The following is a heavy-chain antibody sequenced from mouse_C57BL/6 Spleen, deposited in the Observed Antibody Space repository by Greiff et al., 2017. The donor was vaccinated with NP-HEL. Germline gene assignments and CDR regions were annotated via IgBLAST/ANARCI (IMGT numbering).Heavy chain of an antibody. Sequence: QVQLQQSGAELVRPGASVTLSCKASGYTFTDYEMHWVKQTPVHGLEWIGAIDPETGGTAYNQKFKGKAILTADKTSSTAYMELRSLTSENSAVYYCTDGMIYYGNYRAMDYWGQGTSVTVSS. D-gene: IGHD2-1*01. V-gene: IGHV1-15*01. CDR3: TDGMIYYGNYRAMDY. CDR1: GYTFTDYE. CDR2: IDPETGGT. J-gene: IGHJ4*01.